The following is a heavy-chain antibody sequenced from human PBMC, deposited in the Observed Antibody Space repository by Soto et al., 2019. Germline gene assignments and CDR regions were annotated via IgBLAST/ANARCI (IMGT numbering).Heavy chain of an antibody. J-gene: IGHJ5*02. CDR1: GISFSGYW. CDR2: IKEDGTEQ. Sequence: LRLSCAASGISFSGYWMSWVRQAPGKGPEWVANIKEDGTEQHYVDSVKGRFTISRDNSENSLFLQMNNLRAEDSAIYYCAITTSTVSYWFDPWGPGTQVTVSS. V-gene: IGHV3-7*03. D-gene: IGHD4-4*01. CDR3: AITTSTVSYWFDP.